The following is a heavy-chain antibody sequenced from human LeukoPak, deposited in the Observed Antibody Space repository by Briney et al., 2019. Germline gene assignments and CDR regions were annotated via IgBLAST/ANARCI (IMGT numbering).Heavy chain of an antibody. D-gene: IGHD1-26*01. J-gene: IGHJ5*02. CDR2: ISPYNGNT. V-gene: IGHV1-18*01. CDR1: GYTFTSYA. Sequence: GASVKVSCKASGYTFTSYAISWVRQAPGQGLEWMGWISPYNGNTNYTQKLQGRVTMTTDTSTNTAYMELRSLRSDDTAVYYCAREGELLGYYRAQNWFDPWGQGTLVTVSS. CDR3: AREGELLGYYRAQNWFDP.